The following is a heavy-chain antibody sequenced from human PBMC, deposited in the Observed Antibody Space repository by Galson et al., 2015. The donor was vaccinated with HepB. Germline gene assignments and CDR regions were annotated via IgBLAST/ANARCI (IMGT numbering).Heavy chain of an antibody. CDR2: ISSSGSTV. Sequence: SLRLSCAASGFTFSDFHMSWIRQAPGKGLEWISYISSSGSTVSYADSVKGRFTISRDNAKNSLYLQMKRLRAEDTAVYYCAKAALGWFDPWGQGTLVTVSS. J-gene: IGHJ5*02. CDR1: GFTFSDFH. CDR3: AKAALGWFDP. V-gene: IGHV3-11*01.